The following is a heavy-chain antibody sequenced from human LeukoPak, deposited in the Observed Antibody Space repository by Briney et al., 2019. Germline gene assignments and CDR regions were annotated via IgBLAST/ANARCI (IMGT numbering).Heavy chain of an antibody. J-gene: IGHJ4*02. Sequence: GGSLRLSCAASGFTFSSYGMHWVRQAPGKGLEWVAVISYDGSNKYYADSVKGRFTISRDNSKNTLYLQMNSLRAEDTAVYCCAKDYEAGTLDYWGQGTLVTVSS. D-gene: IGHD1-1*01. CDR3: AKDYEAGTLDY. CDR2: ISYDGSNK. V-gene: IGHV3-30*18. CDR1: GFTFSSYG.